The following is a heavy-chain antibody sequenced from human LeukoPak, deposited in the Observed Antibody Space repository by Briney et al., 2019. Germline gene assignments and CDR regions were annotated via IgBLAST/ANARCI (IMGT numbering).Heavy chain of an antibody. CDR3: ARGAHYYDSSGYLAFDY. V-gene: IGHV3-30-3*01. D-gene: IGHD3-22*01. Sequence: GGSLRLSCAASGFTFSSYAMHWVRQAPGKGLEWVTVISYDGSNKYYADSVKGRFTISRDNSKSTLYLQMNSLRAEDTAVYYCARGAHYYDSSGYLAFDYWGQGTLVTVSS. CDR1: GFTFSSYA. J-gene: IGHJ4*02. CDR2: ISYDGSNK.